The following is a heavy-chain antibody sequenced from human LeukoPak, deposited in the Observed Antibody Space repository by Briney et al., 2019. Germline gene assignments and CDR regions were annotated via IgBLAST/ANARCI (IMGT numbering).Heavy chain of an antibody. CDR3: ARDQSSGRITIFGVVTVGAFDI. CDR2: INPNSGGT. CDR1: GYTFTSYG. J-gene: IGHJ3*02. D-gene: IGHD3-3*01. Sequence: ASVKVSCKASGYTFTSYGISWVRQAPGQGLEWMGWINPNSGGTNYAQKFQGRVTMTRDTSISTAYMELSRLRSDDTAVYYCARDQSSGRITIFGVVTVGAFDIWGQGTMVTVSS. V-gene: IGHV1-2*02.